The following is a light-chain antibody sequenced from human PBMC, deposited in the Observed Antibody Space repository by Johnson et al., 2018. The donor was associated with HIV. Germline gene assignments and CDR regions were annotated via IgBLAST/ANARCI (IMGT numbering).Light chain of an antibody. J-gene: IGLJ1*01. CDR2: DNN. Sequence: QLVLTQPPSVSAAPGQKVTISCSGSSSNIGNNYVSWYQQLPGTAPKLIIYDNNKRPSGIPDRFSGSKSGTSATLGITGLQTGDEADYYCGTWDSSLSAGGVFGTGTKVTVL. CDR3: GTWDSSLSAGGV. CDR1: SSNIGNNY. V-gene: IGLV1-51*01.